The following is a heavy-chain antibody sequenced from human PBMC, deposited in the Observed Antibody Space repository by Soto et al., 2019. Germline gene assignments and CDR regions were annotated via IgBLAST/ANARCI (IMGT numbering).Heavy chain of an antibody. D-gene: IGHD3-3*01. CDR1: GFTFSSYA. V-gene: IGHV3-30-3*01. CDR2: ISYDGSNK. Sequence: QVQLVESGGGVVQPGRSLRLSCAASGFTFSSYAMHWDRQAPGKGLEWVAVISYDGSNKYYADSVKGRFTISRDNSKNTLYLQMNSLRAEDTAVYYCARVGYDFWSGYYYYGMDVWGQGTTVTVSS. J-gene: IGHJ6*02. CDR3: ARVGYDFWSGYYYYGMDV.